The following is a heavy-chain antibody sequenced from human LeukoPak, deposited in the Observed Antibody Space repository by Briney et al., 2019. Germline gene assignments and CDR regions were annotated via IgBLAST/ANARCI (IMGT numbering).Heavy chain of an antibody. Sequence: GSLRLSCAASEFTFSSYSMNWVRQAPGKGLEWIGSIYYSGSTYYNPSLKSRVTISVDTSKNQFSLKLSSVTAADTAVYYCASLYGSGSNDYWGQGTLVTVSS. CDR2: IYYSGST. CDR1: EFTFSSYSMN. CDR3: ASLYGSGSNDY. D-gene: IGHD3-10*01. V-gene: IGHV4-59*05. J-gene: IGHJ4*02.